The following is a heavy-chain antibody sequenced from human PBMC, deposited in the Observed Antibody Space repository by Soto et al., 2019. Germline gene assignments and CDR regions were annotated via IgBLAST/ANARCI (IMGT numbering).Heavy chain of an antibody. CDR2: IYYSGRT. CDR1: GGSISSGGYY. CDR3: ARVFSDSRSFFDP. V-gene: IGHV4-31*03. Sequence: QVQLQESGPGLVKPSQTLSLTCTVSGGSISSGGYYWSWIRQHPGTGLEWIGYIYYSGRTNYNPSLKSRVTIAVDTSKNQFSLKLSSVTVADTAVYYCARVFSDSRSFFDPWGQGTLVTVSS. D-gene: IGHD6-13*01. J-gene: IGHJ5*02.